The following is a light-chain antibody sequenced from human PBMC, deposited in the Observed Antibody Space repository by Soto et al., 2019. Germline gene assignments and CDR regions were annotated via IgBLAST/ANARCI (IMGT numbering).Light chain of an antibody. CDR3: QQYGSSPRT. CDR1: QSVSSSY. V-gene: IGKV3-20*01. Sequence: EIVLTQPPGPLSVSPGDRATLSCRASQSVSSSYLAWYQQKPGQAPRLLIYGASSRATGIPDRFSGSGSGTDFTLTISRLEPEDFAVYYCQQYGSSPRTFGQGTKVEIK. J-gene: IGKJ1*01. CDR2: GAS.